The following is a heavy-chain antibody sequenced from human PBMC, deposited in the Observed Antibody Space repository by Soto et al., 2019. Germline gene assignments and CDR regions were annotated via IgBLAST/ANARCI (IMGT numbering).Heavy chain of an antibody. CDR2: FDPEDGET. Sequence: ASVKVSCKVSGYTLTELSMHWVRQAPGKGLEWMGGFDPEDGETIYAQKFQGRVTMTEDTSTDTAYMELSSLRSEDTAVYYCATSITIFGVVISNYNWFDPWGQGTLVTVSS. D-gene: IGHD3-3*01. V-gene: IGHV1-24*01. J-gene: IGHJ5*02. CDR1: GYTLTELS. CDR3: ATSITIFGVVISNYNWFDP.